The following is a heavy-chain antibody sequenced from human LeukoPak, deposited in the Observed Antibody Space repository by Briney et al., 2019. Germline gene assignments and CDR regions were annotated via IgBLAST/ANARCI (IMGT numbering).Heavy chain of an antibody. D-gene: IGHD3-22*01. CDR2: ITSSGAAT. CDR3: AKDRPNYYGSNGHYYKLNGDC. Sequence: PGGSLRLSCAASGFTFSSYAMSWVRQAPGKGLEWVSSITSSGAATYYADSVKGRFTISRDNSVNTLYLQMNSLRDEDTAVYYCAKDRPNYYGSNGHYYKLNGDCWGQGTLVTVSS. J-gene: IGHJ4*02. CDR1: GFTFSSYA. V-gene: IGHV3-23*01.